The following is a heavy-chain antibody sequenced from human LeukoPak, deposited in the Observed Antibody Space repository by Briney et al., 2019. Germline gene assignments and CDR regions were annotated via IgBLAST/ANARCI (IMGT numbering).Heavy chain of an antibody. D-gene: IGHD4-17*01. CDR1: GFTFSNYW. J-gene: IGHJ4*02. V-gene: IGHV3-74*01. CDR3: AKAGYDYGDYWHADPFDC. Sequence: GGSLRLSCAASGFTFSNYWMHWVRQAPGKGLVWVSRINSDGINTSYADSVKGRFTISRDSSTNTLYLQMNSLRADDTAIYYCAKAGYDYGDYWHADPFDCWGQGTLVTVSS. CDR2: INSDGINT.